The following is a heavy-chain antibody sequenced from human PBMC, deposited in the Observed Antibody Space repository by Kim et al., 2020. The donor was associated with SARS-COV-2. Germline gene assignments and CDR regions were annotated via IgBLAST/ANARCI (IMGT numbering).Heavy chain of an antibody. J-gene: IGHJ6*02. V-gene: IGHV4-4*02. CDR3: ARVMAAADYYYYYGMDV. Sequence: PKRRVTISVDKSKNRFSLKLSSVTAADTAVYYCARVMAAADYYYYYGMDVWGQGTTVTVSS. D-gene: IGHD6-13*01.